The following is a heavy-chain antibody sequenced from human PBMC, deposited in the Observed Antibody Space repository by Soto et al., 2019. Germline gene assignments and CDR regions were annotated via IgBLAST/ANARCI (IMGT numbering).Heavy chain of an antibody. CDR3: ARPINRRKNYDSMAV. CDR2: IYPGDSDT. D-gene: IGHD2-21*01. V-gene: IGHV5-51*01. Sequence: GESLKISCKGSGYSFTSYWIGWVRQMPGKGLEWMGIIYPGDSDTRYSPSFQGQVTISADKSISTAYLQWSSLKASDTAMYYCARPINRRKNYDSMAVCGHGTTVIFS. J-gene: IGHJ6*02. CDR1: GYSFTSYW.